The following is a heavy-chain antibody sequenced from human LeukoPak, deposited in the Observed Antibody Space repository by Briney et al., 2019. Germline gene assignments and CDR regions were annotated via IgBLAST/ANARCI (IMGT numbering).Heavy chain of an antibody. J-gene: IGHJ3*02. Sequence: PGESLKISCKGSGYSFTSYWIGWVRQMPGKGLEWMGIIYPGDSDTRYSPSFQGQVTISADKSISTAYLQWSSLKASDTAMYYCARRNPNLTYYYDSTPAFDIWGQGTMVTVSS. CDR3: ARRNPNLTYYYDSTPAFDI. CDR2: IYPGDSDT. V-gene: IGHV5-51*01. D-gene: IGHD3-22*01. CDR1: GYSFTSYW.